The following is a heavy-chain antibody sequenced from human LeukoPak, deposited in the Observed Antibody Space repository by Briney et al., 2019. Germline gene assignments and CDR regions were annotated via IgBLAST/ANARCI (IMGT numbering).Heavy chain of an antibody. Sequence: SVKVSCKASGGTFSSYAISWVRQAPGQGLEWMGGIIPIFGTANYAQKFQGRVTMTRDTSTSTVYMDLSSLRSEDTAFYYCAISHSGDYYYFYSWGQGTLVTVSS. D-gene: IGHD3-22*01. J-gene: IGHJ4*02. CDR1: GGTFSSYA. V-gene: IGHV1-69*05. CDR3: AISHSGDYYYFYS. CDR2: IIPIFGTA.